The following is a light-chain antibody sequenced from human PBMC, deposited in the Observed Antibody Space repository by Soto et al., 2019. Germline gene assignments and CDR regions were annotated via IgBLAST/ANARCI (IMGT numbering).Light chain of an antibody. V-gene: IGKV3-11*01. CDR1: QSVSSY. J-gene: IGKJ1*01. Sequence: EIVLTRSPATLSLSPGERATLSCRASQSVSSYLAWYQQKPGQAPRLLIYDASNRATGIPARFSGSGSATDFTLTISSLKSEDFAVYYCQQYDNWPRTFGQGTKVDIK. CDR3: QQYDNWPRT. CDR2: DAS.